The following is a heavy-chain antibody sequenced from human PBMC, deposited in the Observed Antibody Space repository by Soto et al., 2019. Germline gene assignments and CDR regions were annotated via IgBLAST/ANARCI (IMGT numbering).Heavy chain of an antibody. CDR2: IYSGGST. CDR3: ARDPWAADY. CDR1: GFTVSTKY. D-gene: IGHD3-16*01. J-gene: IGHJ4*02. V-gene: IGHV3-66*01. Sequence: EVQLVESGGGLVQPGGSLRLSFAASGFTVSTKYMSWVGQAPGKGLGWVSVIYSGGSTFYADSVRGRFTISRDNSKNTVNLQMNSLRAEDTAVYYCARDPWAADYWGQGTLVTVSS.